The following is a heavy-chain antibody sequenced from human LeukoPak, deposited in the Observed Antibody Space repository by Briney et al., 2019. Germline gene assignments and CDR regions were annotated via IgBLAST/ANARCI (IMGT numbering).Heavy chain of an antibody. Sequence: GRSLRLSCAASGFTFSSYALHWARQAPGKGLEWVAVISYDGSNKYYADSVKGRFTISRDNSKNTLYLQMNSLRAEDTAVYYCARDVVVAMVRGGGGNYFDYWGPGTLVTVSS. V-gene: IGHV3-30*04. CDR2: ISYDGSNK. CDR1: GFTFSSYA. J-gene: IGHJ4*02. D-gene: IGHD3-10*01. CDR3: ARDVVVAMVRGGGGNYFDY.